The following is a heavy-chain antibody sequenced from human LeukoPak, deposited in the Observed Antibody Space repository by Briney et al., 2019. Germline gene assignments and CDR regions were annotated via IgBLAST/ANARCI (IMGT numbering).Heavy chain of an antibody. V-gene: IGHV3-30*02. CDR2: IRFDGSDI. Sequence: GGSLRLSCAVSGFTFSIHGMHWVRQAPGKGLEGLTFIRFDGSDIYYGDSVKGRFTVSRDNSKNTLYLQMNSLRAEDTAMYYCASAGGGGYYLYFHYWGQGTLVTVSS. D-gene: IGHD1-26*01. CDR3: ASAGGGGYYLYFHY. CDR1: GFTFSIHG. J-gene: IGHJ4*02.